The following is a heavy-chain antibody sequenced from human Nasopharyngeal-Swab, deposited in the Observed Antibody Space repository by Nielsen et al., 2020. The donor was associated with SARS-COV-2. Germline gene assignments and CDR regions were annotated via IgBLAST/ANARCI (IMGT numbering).Heavy chain of an antibody. CDR3: ARAGYCSSTSCYGARYYFDY. CDR2: FDPEDGET. V-gene: IGHV1-24*01. Sequence: WVRQAPGQGLEWMGGFDPEDGETIYAQKFQGRVTMTRDTSTSTVYMELSSLRSEDTAVYYCARAGYCSSTSCYGARYYFDYWGQGTLVTVSS. J-gene: IGHJ4*02. D-gene: IGHD2-2*01.